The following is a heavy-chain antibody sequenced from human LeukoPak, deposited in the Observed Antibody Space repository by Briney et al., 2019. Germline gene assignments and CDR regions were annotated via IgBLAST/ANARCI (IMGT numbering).Heavy chain of an antibody. Sequence: SETLSLTCTVSGGSISSYYWSWIRQSPGKGLEWIANIFYSGSPNYNPSLKSRVTISFDTSKNQFSLKLSSVTAADTAVYYCARGGSTGTNLNWVDPWGQGTLVTVSS. J-gene: IGHJ5*02. CDR1: GGSISSYY. V-gene: IGHV4-59*08. D-gene: IGHD1-1*01. CDR2: IFYSGSP. CDR3: ARGGSTGTNLNWVDP.